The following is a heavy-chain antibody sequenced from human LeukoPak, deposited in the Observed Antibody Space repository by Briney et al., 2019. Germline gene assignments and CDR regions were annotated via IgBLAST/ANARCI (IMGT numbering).Heavy chain of an antibody. J-gene: IGHJ4*02. D-gene: IGHD6-19*01. CDR3: ARTHINGWCFDS. Sequence: GGSLRLSCAASGFSFSSYAMSWVRQAPGKGLEWVSIITFNGGNTYYASEEGRFTISRDNSKNTLYLQMGSLRADDTAVYYCARTHINGWCFDSWGQGTLVTVSS. CDR2: ITFNGGNT. V-gene: IGHV3-23*01. CDR1: GFSFSSYA.